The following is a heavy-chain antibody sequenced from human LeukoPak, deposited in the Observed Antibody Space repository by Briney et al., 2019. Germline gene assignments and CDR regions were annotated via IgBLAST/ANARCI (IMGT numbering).Heavy chain of an antibody. Sequence: SETLSLTCTVSGGSISSYYWSWIRQPPGKGLEWIGYIYYSGSTNYNPSLKSRVTISVDTSKNQFSLKLSSVTAADTAVYYCARLTNYGGNSRTNYFDYWGQGTLVTVSS. CDR1: GGSISSYY. CDR2: IYYSGST. V-gene: IGHV4-59*12. D-gene: IGHD4-23*01. CDR3: ARLTNYGGNSRTNYFDY. J-gene: IGHJ4*02.